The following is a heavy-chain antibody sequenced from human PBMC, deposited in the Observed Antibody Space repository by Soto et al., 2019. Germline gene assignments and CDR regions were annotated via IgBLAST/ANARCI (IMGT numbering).Heavy chain of an antibody. CDR2: IYTSGST. J-gene: IGHJ6*02. CDR3: ARVRIEARITIVRGVPYVGYYYGMDV. Sequence: PSETLSLTCTVSGGSISSYYWSWIRQPAGKGLEWIGRIYTSGSTNYNPSLKSRVTMSVDTSKNQFSLKLSSVTAADTAVYYCARVRIEARITIVRGVPYVGYYYGMDVWGQGTTVTVSS. D-gene: IGHD3-10*01. CDR1: GGSISSYY. V-gene: IGHV4-4*07.